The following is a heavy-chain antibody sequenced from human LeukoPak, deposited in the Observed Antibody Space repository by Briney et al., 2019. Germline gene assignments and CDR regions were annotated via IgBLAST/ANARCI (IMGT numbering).Heavy chain of an antibody. V-gene: IGHV3-23*01. J-gene: IGHJ4*02. CDR1: GFTFSSYA. CDR2: ISGSGGST. CDR3: AKAPDNLNGWYYGDY. Sequence: QSGGSLRLSCAASGFTFSSYAMSWVRQAPGKGLEWVSAISGSGGSTYYADSVKGRFTISRDNSKNTLYLQMNSLRAGDTAVYYCAKAPDNLNGWYYGDYWGQGTLVTVSS. D-gene: IGHD6-19*01.